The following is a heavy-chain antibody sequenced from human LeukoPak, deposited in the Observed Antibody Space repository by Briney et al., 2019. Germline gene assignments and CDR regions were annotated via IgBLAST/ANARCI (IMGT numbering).Heavy chain of an antibody. J-gene: IGHJ4*02. CDR2: LYPGDSQS. D-gene: IGHD3-22*01. Sequence: GESLKISCQGSGYNFISNWIGWVRQMPGKGLEWMGILYPGDSQSTYSPSLQGQVTISADKSISTAYLQWSSLKASDTAMYYCARLPSISSGYYWYFDYWGQGTLVTVSS. CDR3: ARLPSISSGYYWYFDY. CDR1: GYNFISNW. V-gene: IGHV5-51*01.